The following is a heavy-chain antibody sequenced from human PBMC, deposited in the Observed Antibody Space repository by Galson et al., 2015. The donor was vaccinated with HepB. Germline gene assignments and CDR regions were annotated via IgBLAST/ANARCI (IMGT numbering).Heavy chain of an antibody. CDR2: IIPILGIA. V-gene: IGHV1-69*04. CDR3: ASGVYCSSTSCYTHAFDI. J-gene: IGHJ3*02. CDR1: GGTFSSYA. Sequence: SVKVSCKASGGTFSSYAISWVRQAPGQGLEWMGRIIPILGIANYAQKFQGRVTITADKSTSTAYMELSSLRSEDTAVYYCASGVYCSSTSCYTHAFDIWGRGTKVTVSS. D-gene: IGHD2-2*02.